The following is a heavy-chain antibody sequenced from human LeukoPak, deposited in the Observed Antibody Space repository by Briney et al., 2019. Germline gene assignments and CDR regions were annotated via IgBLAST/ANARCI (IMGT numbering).Heavy chain of an antibody. Sequence: SETLSLTCAVYGGSFSGYYWSWICQPPGKGLEWIGEINHSGSTNYNPSLKSRVTISVDTSKNQFSLKLSSVTAADTAVYYCARRGTYYDFWSGYPFDYWGQGTLVTVSS. V-gene: IGHV4-34*01. CDR1: GGSFSGYY. J-gene: IGHJ4*02. CDR3: ARRGTYYDFWSGYPFDY. D-gene: IGHD3-3*01. CDR2: INHSGST.